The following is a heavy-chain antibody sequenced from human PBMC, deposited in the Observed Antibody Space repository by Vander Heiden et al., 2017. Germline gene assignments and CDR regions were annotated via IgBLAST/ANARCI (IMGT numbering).Heavy chain of an antibody. Sequence: EVQLLESGGGLVQPGGSLRISCAASGFTFSSYAMSWVRQAPGKGLEWVSAISGSGYSTYYADSVKGRFTISRDNSKNTLYLQMNSLRAEDTAVYYWAKAAILGGYYYYGMDVWGQGTTVTVSS. J-gene: IGHJ6*02. V-gene: IGHV3-23*01. CDR1: GFTFSSYA. CDR3: AKAAILGGYYYYGMDV. CDR2: ISGSGYST.